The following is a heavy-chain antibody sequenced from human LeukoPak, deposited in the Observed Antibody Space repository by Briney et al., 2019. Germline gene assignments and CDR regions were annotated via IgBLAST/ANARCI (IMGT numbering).Heavy chain of an antibody. CDR1: GFTFDDYA. Sequence: PGGSLRLSCAASGFTFDDYAMHWVRQAPGKGLEWVSGISWNSGSIGYADSVKGRFTISRDNAKNSLYLQMNSLRAEDMALYYCAKDIARYYDSSGFLGFDYWGQGTLVTVSS. D-gene: IGHD3-22*01. CDR2: ISWNSGSI. J-gene: IGHJ4*02. V-gene: IGHV3-9*03. CDR3: AKDIARYYDSSGFLGFDY.